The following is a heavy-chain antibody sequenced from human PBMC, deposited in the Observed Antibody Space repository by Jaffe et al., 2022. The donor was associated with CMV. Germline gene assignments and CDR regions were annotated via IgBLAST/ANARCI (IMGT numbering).Heavy chain of an antibody. CDR1: GYSFSSYG. Sequence: QVQLVQSGAEVKKPGASVKVSCKASGYSFSSYGFIWVRQAPGQGPEWMGWISVNSGDTNYAQNFQDRITLTTDTSTTTAYLELRSLKSDDTALYFCARASLTLRPDDAFDIWGQGTMVSVSS. V-gene: IGHV1-18*01. CDR2: ISVNSGDT. CDR3: ARASLTLRPDDAFDI. J-gene: IGHJ3*02. D-gene: IGHD6-25*01.